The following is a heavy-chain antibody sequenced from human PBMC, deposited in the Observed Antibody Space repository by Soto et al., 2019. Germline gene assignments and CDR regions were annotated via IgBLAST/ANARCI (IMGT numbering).Heavy chain of an antibody. CDR3: AKDLVHSNYEWYYYGMDV. V-gene: IGHV3-23*01. Sequence: PRGSLRLSCAASGFTFSSYWMSWVRQAPGKGLEWVSAISGSGGSTYYADSVKGRFTISRDNSKNTLYLQMNSLRAEDTAVYYCAKDLVHSNYEWYYYGMDVWGQGTTVTVSS. CDR1: GFTFSSYW. J-gene: IGHJ6*02. CDR2: ISGSGGST. D-gene: IGHD4-4*01.